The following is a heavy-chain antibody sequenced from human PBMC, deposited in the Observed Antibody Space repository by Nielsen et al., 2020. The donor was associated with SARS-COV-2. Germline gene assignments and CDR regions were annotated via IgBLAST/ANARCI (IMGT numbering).Heavy chain of an antibody. V-gene: IGHV4-59*01. D-gene: IGHD3-3*01. CDR2: ISNSGST. CDR1: GGSISSYY. J-gene: IGHJ6*02. CDR3: ARDEIFDLYGVDV. Sequence: SETLSFTCTVSGGSISSYYWSWIRQPPGKGLEWIGYISNSGSTNYNPSLKSRVTISLDTSKNQFSLKVRSVTAADTAVYYCARDEIFDLYGVDVWGQGTTVIVSS.